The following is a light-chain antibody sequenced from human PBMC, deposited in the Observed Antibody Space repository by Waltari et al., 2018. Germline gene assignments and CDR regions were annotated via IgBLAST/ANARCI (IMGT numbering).Light chain of an antibody. J-gene: IGLJ1*01. CDR2: GVS. CDR3: NSYTSSYTYV. V-gene: IGLV2-14*03. Sequence: QSALTQPASVSGSPGQSITISCTGTTSAVAGYNLVSWYQQHPGKAPKLMNYGVSTRPSGVSSLFSGSKSGNTASLTIAGLQAEDEADYYCNSYTSSYTYVFGTGTKVTVL. CDR1: TSAVAGYNL.